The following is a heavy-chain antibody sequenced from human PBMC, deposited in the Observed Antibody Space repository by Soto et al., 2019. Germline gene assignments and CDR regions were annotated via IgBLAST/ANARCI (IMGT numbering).Heavy chain of an antibody. J-gene: IGHJ6*02. CDR2: IIPIFGTA. D-gene: IGHD6-13*01. CDR3: ARGPAAAARYYYYYYGMGV. Sequence: SVKVSCKASGGTFSSYAISWVRQAPGQGLEWMGGIIPIFGTANYAQKFQGRVTITADESTSTAYMELSSLRSEDTAVYYCARGPAAAARYYYYYYGMGVWGQGTTVTVSS. CDR1: GGTFSSYA. V-gene: IGHV1-69*13.